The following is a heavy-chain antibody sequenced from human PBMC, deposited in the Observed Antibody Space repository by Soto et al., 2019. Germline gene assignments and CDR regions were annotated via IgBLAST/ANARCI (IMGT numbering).Heavy chain of an antibody. J-gene: IGHJ4*02. Sequence: EVELVESGGGLVQPGGSLRLSCAASGFSFSSQWMSWVRQAPGKGLEWVANIKHDGSDKYYVDSVKGRFTISRDNAKNSLYLQMNSLRAVDTALYYCARTTIFDVWGQGTLVSVSS. D-gene: IGHD3-10*02. V-gene: IGHV3-7*01. CDR1: GFSFSSQW. CDR3: ARTTIFDV. CDR2: IKHDGSDK.